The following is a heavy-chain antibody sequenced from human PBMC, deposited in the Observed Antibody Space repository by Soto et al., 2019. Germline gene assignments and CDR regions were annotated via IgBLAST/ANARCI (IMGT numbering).Heavy chain of an antibody. CDR2: INHSGST. CDR3: ARGALGSITMVRGALTY. Sequence: SETLSLTCAVYGGSFSGYYWSWIRQPPGKGLEWIGEINHSGSTNYNPSLKSRVTISVDTSKNQFSLKLSSVTAADTAVYYCARGALGSITMVRGALTYWGQGTLVTVSS. CDR1: GGSFSGYY. V-gene: IGHV4-34*01. J-gene: IGHJ4*02. D-gene: IGHD3-10*01.